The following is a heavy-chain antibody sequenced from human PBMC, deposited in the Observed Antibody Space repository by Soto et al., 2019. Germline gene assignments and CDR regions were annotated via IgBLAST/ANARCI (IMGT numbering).Heavy chain of an antibody. CDR2: MNPNSGNT. D-gene: IGHD4-17*01. CDR1: GYTFTSYD. J-gene: IGHJ5*02. V-gene: IGHV1-8*01. CDR3: ASDDYGDYVDMDYSNWFDP. Sequence: ASVKVSCKASGYTFTSYDINWVRQATGQGLEWMGWMNPNSGNTGYAQKFQGRVTMTRNTSISTAYMELSSLRSEDTAVYYCASDDYGDYVDMDYSNWFDPWGQGTLVTVSS.